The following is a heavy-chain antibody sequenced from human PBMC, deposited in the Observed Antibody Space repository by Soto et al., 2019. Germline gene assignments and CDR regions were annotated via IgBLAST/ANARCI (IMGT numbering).Heavy chain of an antibody. CDR3: ARAPAADYYYYYGMDV. CDR1: GGSISSGGYY. J-gene: IGHJ6*02. Sequence: SETLSLTCTVSGGSISSGGYYWSWIRQHPGKGLGWIGYIYYSGSTYYNPSLKSRVTISVDTSKNQFSLKLSSVTAADTAVYYCARAPAADYYYYYGMDVWGQGTTVTVSS. D-gene: IGHD6-13*01. CDR2: IYYSGST. V-gene: IGHV4-31*03.